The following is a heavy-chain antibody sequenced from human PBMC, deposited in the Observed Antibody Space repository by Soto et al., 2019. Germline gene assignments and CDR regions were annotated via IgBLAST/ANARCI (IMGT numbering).Heavy chain of an antibody. CDR3: AREGGYSYGSWT. V-gene: IGHV3-21*01. J-gene: IGHJ1*01. Sequence: EVQLVESGGGLVKPGGSLRLSCAASGFTFSSYSMNWVRQAPGKGLEWVSSISSSSSYIYYADSVKDRFTISRDNAKNSLSLQMNSLIAEDTAVYYCAREGGYSYGSWTWGQGTLVTVSS. CDR2: ISSSSSYI. CDR1: GFTFSSYS. D-gene: IGHD5-18*01.